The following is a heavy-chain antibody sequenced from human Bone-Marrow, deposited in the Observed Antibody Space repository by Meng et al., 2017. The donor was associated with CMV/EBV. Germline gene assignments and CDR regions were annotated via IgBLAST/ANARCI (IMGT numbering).Heavy chain of an antibody. CDR3: ARLDIVVVPARNEYYYYYGMDV. CDR1: GYTFTGYY. CDR2: INPNSGGT. J-gene: IGHJ6*02. Sequence: ASVKVSCKASGYTFTGYYMHWVRQAPGQGLEWMGWINPNSGGTNYAQKFQGRVTMTRDTSISTAYMELSSLRSEDTAVYYCARLDIVVVPARNEYYYYYGMDVWGQGTTVTVSS. V-gene: IGHV1-2*02. D-gene: IGHD2-2*03.